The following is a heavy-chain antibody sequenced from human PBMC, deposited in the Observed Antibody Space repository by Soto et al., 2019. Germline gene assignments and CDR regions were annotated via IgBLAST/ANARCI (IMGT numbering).Heavy chain of an antibody. V-gene: IGHV1-18*04. D-gene: IGHD2-2*01. CDR1: GYTFTSYG. CDR2: ISAYNGNT. Sequence: GASVKVSCKASGYTFTSYGISWVRQAPGQGLEWMGWISAYNGNTNYAQKLQGRVTMTTDTSTSTAYMELRSLRSDDTAVYYRAREDLGYCSSTSCYGYAFDIWGQGTMVTVSS. J-gene: IGHJ3*02. CDR3: AREDLGYCSSTSCYGYAFDI.